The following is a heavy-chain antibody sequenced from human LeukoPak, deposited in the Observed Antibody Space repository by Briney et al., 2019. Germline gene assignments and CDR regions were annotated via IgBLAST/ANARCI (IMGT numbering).Heavy chain of an antibody. CDR2: INPSGGST. CDR3: AREAWDIRGYPPPRSGWYFDL. V-gene: IGHV1-46*01. D-gene: IGHD3-22*01. Sequence: ASVKVSCKASGYTFTNYYMHWVRQAPGQGLEWMGMINPSGGSTSYAQKFQGRVTMTRDMSTSTDYMELISLRSEDTAVYYCAREAWDIRGYPPPRSGWYFDLWGRGTLVTVSS. J-gene: IGHJ2*01. CDR1: GYTFTNYY.